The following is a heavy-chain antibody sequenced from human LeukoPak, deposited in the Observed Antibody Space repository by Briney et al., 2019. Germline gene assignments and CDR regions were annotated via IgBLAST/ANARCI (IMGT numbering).Heavy chain of an antibody. Sequence: PGGSLRLSCAASGFTFSSYWMSWVRQAPGKGLEWVANIKQDGSEKYYVDSVKGRFTISRDNAKNSLYLQMNSLRAEDTAVYYCARVRSVYSSGWYYFDYWGQGTLVTVS. V-gene: IGHV3-7*01. CDR3: ARVRSVYSSGWYYFDY. CDR2: IKQDGSEK. D-gene: IGHD6-19*01. CDR1: GFTFSSYW. J-gene: IGHJ4*02.